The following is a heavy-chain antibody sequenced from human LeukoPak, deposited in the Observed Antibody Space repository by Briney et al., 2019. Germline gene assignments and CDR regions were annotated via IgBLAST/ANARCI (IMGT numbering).Heavy chain of an antibody. CDR2: IYYSGST. V-gene: IGHV4-61*08. CDR1: GGSISSGGYY. J-gene: IGHJ2*01. CDR3: ARGLTVTWYRGDWYFDL. Sequence: PSETLSLTCSVSGGSISSGGYYWNWIRQHPGKGLEWIGYIYYSGSTNYNPSLKSRVTISVDTSKNQFSLKLSSVTAADTAVYYCARGLTVTWYRGDWYFDLWGRGTLVTVSS. D-gene: IGHD4-17*01.